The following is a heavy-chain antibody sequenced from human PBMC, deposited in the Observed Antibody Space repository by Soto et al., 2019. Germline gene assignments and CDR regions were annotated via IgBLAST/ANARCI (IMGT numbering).Heavy chain of an antibody. CDR3: ARPIDAAAGTTYYYYYYGMDV. J-gene: IGHJ6*02. CDR1: GYRFTSYW. CDR2: IDPSDSYT. D-gene: IGHD6-13*01. Sequence: PGESLKISCKGSGYRFTSYWISGVRQMPGKGLEWMGRIDPSDSYTNYSPSFQGHVTISADKSISTAYLQWSSLKASDTAMYYCARPIDAAAGTTYYYYYYGMDVWGQGTTVTVSS. V-gene: IGHV5-10-1*01.